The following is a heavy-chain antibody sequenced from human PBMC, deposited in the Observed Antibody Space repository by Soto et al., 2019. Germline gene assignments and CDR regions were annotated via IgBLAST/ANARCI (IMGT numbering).Heavy chain of an antibody. CDR2: ISGSGGST. J-gene: IGHJ4*02. V-gene: IGHV3-23*01. D-gene: IGHD3-10*01. CDR3: AKDGTLLWVGEATNRHFDY. CDR1: GFTFSSYA. Sequence: EVQLLESGGGLVQPGGSLRLSCAASGFTFSSYAMSWVRQAPGKGLEWVSAISGSGGSTYYADSVKGRFTISRDNSKNPLYLQMNSLRAEDTAVYYCAKDGTLLWVGEATNRHFDYWGQGTLVTVSS.